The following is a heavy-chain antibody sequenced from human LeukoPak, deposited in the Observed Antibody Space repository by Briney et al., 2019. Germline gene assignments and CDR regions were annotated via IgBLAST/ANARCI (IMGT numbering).Heavy chain of an antibody. CDR2: IKQDGNDK. CDR3: ARDASGVGIDY. J-gene: IGHJ4*02. D-gene: IGHD3-10*01. V-gene: IGHV3-7*04. CDR1: GFTFSSYE. Sequence: PGGSLRLSCAASGFTFSSYEMNWVRQAPGIGMEWVANIKQDGNDKYYVDSVKGRFTISRDNAKNSLYLQMNSLRAEDTAVYYCARDASGVGIDYWGQGTLVTVSS.